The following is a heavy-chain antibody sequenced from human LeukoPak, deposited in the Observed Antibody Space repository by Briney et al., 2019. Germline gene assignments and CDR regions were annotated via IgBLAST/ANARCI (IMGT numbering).Heavy chain of an antibody. J-gene: IGHJ4*02. V-gene: IGHV1-18*01. Sequence: ASVKVSCKASGYTFTSYGISWERQAPGQGLEWMGWISAYNGKTNYAQKLQGRVTMTTDTSTSTAYMELRSLRSDDTAVYYCAKDWGGATDLDYWGQGTLVTVSS. CDR1: GYTFTSYG. CDR2: ISAYNGKT. CDR3: AKDWGGATDLDY. D-gene: IGHD3-16*01.